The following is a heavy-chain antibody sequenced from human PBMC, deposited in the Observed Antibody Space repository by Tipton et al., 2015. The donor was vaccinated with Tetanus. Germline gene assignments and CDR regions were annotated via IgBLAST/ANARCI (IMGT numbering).Heavy chain of an antibody. V-gene: IGHV4-31*03. CDR2: IYYTGNT. CDR1: GASIRSGGYY. D-gene: IGHD1-1*01. J-gene: IGHJ4*02. CDR3: ARDAGDSGH. Sequence: TLSLTCTVSGASIRSGGYYWTWIRQHPERGLEWLGYIYYTGNTYYNPSLKSRVTIPVDTSKNQFSLKLTSVTAADTAVYYCARDAGDSGHWGPGTQVTVSS.